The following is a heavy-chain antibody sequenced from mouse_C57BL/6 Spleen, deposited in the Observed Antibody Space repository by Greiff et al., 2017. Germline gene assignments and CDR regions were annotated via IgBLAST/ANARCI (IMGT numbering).Heavy chain of an antibody. Sequence: FQLQHSGPELVKPWASVKISCKASGYAFSRSWLNWVKQRPGKGLSWIGRIYPGDVDTNYNGKFKGSATLTADKSSITAYMQRSSLTSEDSAVYFCARSGGSAYFDYWGQGTTRTVSS. V-gene: IGHV1-82*01. CDR2: IYPGDVDT. D-gene: IGHD1-1*02. CDR3: ARSGGSAYFDY. J-gene: IGHJ2*01. CDR1: GYAFSRSW.